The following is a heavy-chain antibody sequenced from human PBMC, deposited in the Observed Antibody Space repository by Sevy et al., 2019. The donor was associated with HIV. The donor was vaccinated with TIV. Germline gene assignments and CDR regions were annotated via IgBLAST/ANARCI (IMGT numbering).Heavy chain of an antibody. V-gene: IGHV3-30*02. CDR2: IRNDGSTK. CDR1: GFIFKSYG. D-gene: IGHD4-17*01. J-gene: IGHJ6*02. Sequence: GGSLRLSCAASGFIFKSYGMHWVRQAPVKGLEWVTFIRNDGSTKYYADSVRGRFTASRDNSKNTLYLQMNSLRPEDTAVYYCVKGPHPAVTTSYALDVWGQGTTVTVSS. CDR3: VKGPHPAVTTSYALDV.